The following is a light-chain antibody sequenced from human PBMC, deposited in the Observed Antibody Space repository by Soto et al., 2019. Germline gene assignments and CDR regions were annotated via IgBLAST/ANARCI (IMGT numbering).Light chain of an antibody. CDR1: SSDVGGYNY. J-gene: IGLJ2*01. Sequence: QSALTQPASVSGSPGQSITISCTGTSSDVGGYNYVSWYQQHPGKAPKLMIYDVSNRPSGVSNRFSGSKSGNTAPLTISGLQAEDEADYYCSSYTSGSTVVFGGGTKVTVL. V-gene: IGLV2-14*01. CDR2: DVS. CDR3: SSYTSGSTVV.